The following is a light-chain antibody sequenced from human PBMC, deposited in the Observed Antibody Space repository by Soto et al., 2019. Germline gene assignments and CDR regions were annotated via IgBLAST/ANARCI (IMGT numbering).Light chain of an antibody. CDR1: QSVSSN. CDR3: LQYDDWPFT. J-gene: IGKJ2*01. V-gene: IGKV3D-15*01. Sequence: DTVMTQSPATLSVSPGERATLSCRASQSVSSNLAWFQQKPGQVPRLLITSASIRATGIPARFSGSGSGTEFTLTISSLQSEDFAIYYCLQYDDWPFTFGQGTKVDI. CDR2: SAS.